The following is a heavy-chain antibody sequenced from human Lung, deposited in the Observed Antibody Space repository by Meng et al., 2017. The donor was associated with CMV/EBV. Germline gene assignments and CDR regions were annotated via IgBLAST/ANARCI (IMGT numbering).Heavy chain of an antibody. CDR3: VKDVDFYDSSGYSY. D-gene: IGHD3-22*01. V-gene: IGHV3-9*01. CDR2: ISWNGNRV. J-gene: IGHJ4*02. Sequence: GGSLRLXCAASGFNFDDYAMHWVRQGPGKGLEWVSGISWNGNRVGYADSVKGRFTVSRDTAKNSLYLQMNSLRAEDTALYYCVKDVDFYDSSGYSYWGQGTLVTVSS. CDR1: GFNFDDYA.